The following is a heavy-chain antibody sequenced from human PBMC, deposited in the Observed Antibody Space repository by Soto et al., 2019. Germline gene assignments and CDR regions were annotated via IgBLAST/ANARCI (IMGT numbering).Heavy chain of an antibody. CDR3: AGSELVRDYYYGMDV. CDR1: GYSFTSYW. D-gene: IGHD1-26*01. J-gene: IGHJ6*02. V-gene: IGHV5-51*01. CDR2: IYPGDSDT. Sequence: PGESLKISCKGSGYSFTSYWIGWVRQMPGKGLEWMGIIYPGDSDTRYSPSFQSQVTISADKSISTAYLQWSSLKASDTAMYYCAGSELVRDYYYGMDVWAQGSTVGGSS.